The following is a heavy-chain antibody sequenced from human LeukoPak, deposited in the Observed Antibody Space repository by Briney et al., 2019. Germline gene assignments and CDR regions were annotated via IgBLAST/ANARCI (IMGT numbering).Heavy chain of an antibody. J-gene: IGHJ4*02. D-gene: IGHD5-18*01. CDR2: ITPIFGTA. Sequence: SVKVSYKASGGTFSKYGINWVRQAPGQGLEWMAGITPIFGTAKYLQKFQGRVTITADESTSTAYMELSSLRFEDTAIYYCARALSDDTAMATPFAYWGQGTLVTVSS. CDR1: GGTFSKYG. V-gene: IGHV1-69*01. CDR3: ARALSDDTAMATPFAY.